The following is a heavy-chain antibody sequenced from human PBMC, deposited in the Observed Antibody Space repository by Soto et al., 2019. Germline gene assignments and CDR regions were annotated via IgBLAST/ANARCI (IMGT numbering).Heavy chain of an antibody. Sequence: ASVKVSCKASGGTFSSYTISWVRQAPGQGLEWMGRIIPILGIANYAQKFQGRVTITADKSTSTAYMELSSLRSEDTAVYYCAGTMVRGVMGYYYMDVWGKGTTVTVSS. V-gene: IGHV1-69*02. CDR2: IIPILGIA. CDR1: GGTFSSYT. CDR3: AGTMVRGVMGYYYMDV. D-gene: IGHD3-10*01. J-gene: IGHJ6*03.